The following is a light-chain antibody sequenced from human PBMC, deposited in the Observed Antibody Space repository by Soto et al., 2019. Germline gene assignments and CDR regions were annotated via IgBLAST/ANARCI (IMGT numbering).Light chain of an antibody. CDR2: EVS. CDR1: SSEVGGYNY. J-gene: IGLJ2*01. Sequence: QSALTQPASVSGSPGQSITISCTGTSSEVGGYNYVSWYQQHPGKAPKLMIYEVSNRPSGVSNRFSGSKSGNTASLTISGLQAEDEADYYCTSYTSSSTDADVVFGGGTKLTVL. CDR3: TSYTSSSTDADVV. V-gene: IGLV2-14*01.